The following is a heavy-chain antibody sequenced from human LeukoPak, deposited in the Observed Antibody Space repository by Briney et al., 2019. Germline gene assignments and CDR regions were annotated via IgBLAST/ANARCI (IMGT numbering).Heavy chain of an antibody. CDR3: AKGDSHGFDY. Sequence: PGGSLRLSCVASGFIFSNSVMHWVRQAPGKGLEWVAFIRKDGSGTYYADSVKGRFTISRDNSKNTVHLRMSSLGAEDTAVYYCAKGDSHGFDYWGQGSLVTVSS. D-gene: IGHD2-8*01. CDR2: IRKDGSGT. J-gene: IGHJ4*02. V-gene: IGHV3-30*02. CDR1: GFIFSNSV.